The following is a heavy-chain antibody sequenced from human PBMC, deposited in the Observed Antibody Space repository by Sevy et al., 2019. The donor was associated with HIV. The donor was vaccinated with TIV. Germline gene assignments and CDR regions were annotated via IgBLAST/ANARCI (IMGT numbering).Heavy chain of an antibody. D-gene: IGHD2-15*01. Sequence: ASVKVSCKASGYTFTSYDINWVRQATGQGLEWMGWMNPNSGNTGYAQKFQGRVTMTRNTSISTAYMELSSLRSEDTAVYYCARAGYCSGGSCHWCYGMDVWGQGTTVTVSS. CDR2: MNPNSGNT. V-gene: IGHV1-8*01. J-gene: IGHJ6*02. CDR1: GYTFTSYD. CDR3: ARAGYCSGGSCHWCYGMDV.